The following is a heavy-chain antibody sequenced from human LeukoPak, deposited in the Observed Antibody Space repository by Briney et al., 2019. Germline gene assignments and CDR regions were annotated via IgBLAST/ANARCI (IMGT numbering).Heavy chain of an antibody. J-gene: IGHJ6*02. V-gene: IGHV3-23*01. CDR2: ISGSGGST. CDR3: AKDLRPSYYYYGMDV. CDR1: GLTFSSYA. Sequence: GGSLRLSCAASGLTFSSYAMSWVRQAPGKGLEWVSAISGSGGSTYYADSVKGRFTISRDNSKNTLYLQMNSLRAEDTAVYYCAKDLRPSYYYYGMDVWGQGTTVTVSS.